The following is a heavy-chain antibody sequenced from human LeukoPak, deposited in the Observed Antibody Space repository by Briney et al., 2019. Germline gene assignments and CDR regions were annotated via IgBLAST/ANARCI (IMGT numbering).Heavy chain of an antibody. J-gene: IGHJ3*02. CDR2: IYYSGST. D-gene: IGHD6-19*01. CDR1: GGSISSSSYY. CDR3: ARYRSGWSAFDI. V-gene: IGHV4-39*07. Sequence: SETLFLTCTVSGGSISSSSYYWGWIRQPPGKGLEWIGSIYYSGSTYYNPSLKSRVTISVDTSKNQFSLKLTSVTAADTAVYYCARYRSGWSAFDIWGQGTMVTVSS.